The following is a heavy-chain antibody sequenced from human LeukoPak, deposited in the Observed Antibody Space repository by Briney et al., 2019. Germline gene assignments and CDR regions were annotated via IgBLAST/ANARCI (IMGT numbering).Heavy chain of an antibody. CDR1: GGSFSGYY. J-gene: IGHJ4*02. V-gene: IGHV4-34*01. CDR2: INHSGST. CDR3: ARYRSYGTLY. D-gene: IGHD5-18*01. Sequence: KPSETLSLTCAVYGGSFSGYYWSWIRQPPGKGLEWIGEINHSGSTNYNPSLKSRVTISVDTSKNQFSLKLSSVTAADTAVYYCARYRSYGTLYWGQGTLVTVSS.